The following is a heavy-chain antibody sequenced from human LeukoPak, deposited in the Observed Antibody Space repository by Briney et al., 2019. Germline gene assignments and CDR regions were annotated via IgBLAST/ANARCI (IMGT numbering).Heavy chain of an antibody. J-gene: IGHJ4*02. V-gene: IGHV4-38-2*02. CDR1: GYSISSGYY. CDR2: IYHSGST. Sequence: SETLSLTCTVSGYSISSGYYWGWIRQPPGKGLEWIGSIYHSGSTYYNPSLKSRVTISVDTSKNQFSLKLSSVTAADTAVYYCARHPEDILTGLGRDWGQGTLVTVSS. CDR3: ARHPEDILTGLGRD. D-gene: IGHD3-9*01.